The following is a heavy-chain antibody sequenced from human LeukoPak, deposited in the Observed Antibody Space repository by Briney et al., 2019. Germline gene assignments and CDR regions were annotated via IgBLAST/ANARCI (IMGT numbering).Heavy chain of an antibody. J-gene: IGHJ4*02. Sequence: SETLSLTCTVSGGSFSSDYWSWIRQPPGKGLEWIGYIYYSGSTNYNSSLKSRVTISLDTSKNHFSLRLSSVTAADTAVYYCARDREVGATGYYFDYWGQGTLVTVSS. V-gene: IGHV4-59*12. CDR1: GGSFSSDY. CDR3: ARDREVGATGYYFDY. CDR2: IYYSGST. D-gene: IGHD1-26*01.